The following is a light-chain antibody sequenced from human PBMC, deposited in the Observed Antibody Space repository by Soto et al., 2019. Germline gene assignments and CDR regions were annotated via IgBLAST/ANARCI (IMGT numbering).Light chain of an antibody. CDR1: QSISDT. J-gene: IGKJ1*01. Sequence: EIVMTQSPATLSVSPGGRETLFCRASQSISDTLAWYQQKPGQAPRLLIYSASRGATGFPARFSGSGSGTDFTLTISSLQSEDFAVYYCQQYNNWPRTFGQGTKVDIK. CDR3: QQYNNWPRT. CDR2: SAS. V-gene: IGKV3-15*01.